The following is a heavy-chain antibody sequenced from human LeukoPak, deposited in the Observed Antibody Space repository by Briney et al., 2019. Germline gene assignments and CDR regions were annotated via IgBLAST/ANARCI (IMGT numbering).Heavy chain of an antibody. CDR3: AKWYDSRWHFDI. Sequence: PGGSLRLSCAASGFTFSSYGMHWVRQAPGKGLEWVSAIPGSGGDTYYADSVKGRFTISRDNSKNTLYLHMNSLRAEDTAVYYCAKWYDSRWHFDIWGRGTLVTVSS. CDR2: IPGSGGDT. CDR1: GFTFSSYG. D-gene: IGHD3-22*01. V-gene: IGHV3-23*01. J-gene: IGHJ2*01.